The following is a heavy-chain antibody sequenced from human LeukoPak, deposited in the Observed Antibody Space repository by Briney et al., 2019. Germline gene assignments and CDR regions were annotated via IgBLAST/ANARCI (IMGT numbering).Heavy chain of an antibody. CDR2: IYHSGST. Sequence: PTETLSLTCAVSGGSISSSNWWSWVRQPPGKGLEWIGEIYHSGSTNYNPSFKSRVTISVDKSKNQFSLKLSSVTAADTAVYYCARGVVPAAILRWFDPWGQGTLVTVSS. D-gene: IGHD2-2*01. V-gene: IGHV4-4*02. J-gene: IGHJ5*02. CDR3: ARGVVPAAILRWFDP. CDR1: GGSISSSNW.